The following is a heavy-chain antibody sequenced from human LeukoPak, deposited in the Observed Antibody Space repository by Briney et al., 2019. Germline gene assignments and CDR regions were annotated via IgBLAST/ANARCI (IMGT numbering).Heavy chain of an antibody. J-gene: IGHJ4*02. CDR2: IYYSGST. V-gene: IGHV4-59*01. D-gene: IGHD3-22*01. Sequence: KASETLSLTCTVSGVSISGYYWSWIRQPPGKGLEWIGYIYYSGSTNYNPSLKSRVTISVDTSKNQFSLKLSSVTAADTAVYYCARGKYHYDSRPVAGWYFDYWGQGTLVTVSS. CDR1: GVSISGYY. CDR3: ARGKYHYDSRPVAGWYFDY.